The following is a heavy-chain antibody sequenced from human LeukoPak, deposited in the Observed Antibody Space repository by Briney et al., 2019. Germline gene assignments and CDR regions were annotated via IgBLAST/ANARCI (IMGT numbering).Heavy chain of an antibody. CDR2: IIPIFGTA. CDR3: AVDIAVAGHFDY. V-gene: IGHV1-69*05. J-gene: IGHJ4*02. CDR1: GGTISSYA. Sequence: SVKVSCKASGGTISSYAISWVRQAPGQGLEWMGGIIPIFGTANYAQKFQGRVTITTDESTSTAYMELSSLRSEDTAVYYCAVDIAVAGHFDYWGQGTLVTVSS. D-gene: IGHD6-19*01.